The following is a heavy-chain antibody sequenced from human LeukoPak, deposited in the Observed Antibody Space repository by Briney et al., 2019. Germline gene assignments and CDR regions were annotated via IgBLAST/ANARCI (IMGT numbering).Heavy chain of an antibody. CDR3: ARAVEMATISSYYYYYYMDV. CDR2: IYHSEST. D-gene: IGHD5-24*01. V-gene: IGHV4-4*02. J-gene: IGHJ6*03. CDR1: VGSINRYNW. Sequence: SGTLSLTCAVSVGSINRYNWWSWVRQPPGKGLEWIGEIYHSESTNCNPSLKSRDTISVDSSNTQYYLKLSSVTAADTAVYYCARAVEMATISSYYYYYYMDVWGKGNTVTVSS.